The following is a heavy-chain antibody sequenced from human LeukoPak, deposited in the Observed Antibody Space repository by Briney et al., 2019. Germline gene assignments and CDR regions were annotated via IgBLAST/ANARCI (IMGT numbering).Heavy chain of an antibody. V-gene: IGHV4-34*01. CDR3: ARGRVPAAVDY. CDR1: GGSFSGYY. Sequence: PSETLSLTCAVYGGSFSGYYWSWIRQPPGKGLEWIGEINHSGGTNYNPSLKSRVTISVDTSKNQFSLKLSSVTAADTAVYYCARGRVPAAVDYWGQGTLVTVSS. CDR2: INHSGGT. D-gene: IGHD2-2*01. J-gene: IGHJ4*02.